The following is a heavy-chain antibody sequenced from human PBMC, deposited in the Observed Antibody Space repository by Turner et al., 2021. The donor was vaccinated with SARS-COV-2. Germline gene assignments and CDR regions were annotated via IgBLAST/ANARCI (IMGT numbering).Heavy chain of an antibody. D-gene: IGHD2-2*01. V-gene: IGHV4-31*03. CDR1: GGSISSGDYY. J-gene: IGHJ4*02. CDR2: IYYSGST. Sequence: QVQLQESGPGLVKPSQTLSLTCTFSGGSISSGDYYWSWIRQHPGKGLEWIGYIYYSGSTYYNPSLKSRVTMSVDTSKNQFSLKLSSVTAADTAVYYCARVAGYCSSTSCYPDYWGQGTLVTVSS. CDR3: ARVAGYCSSTSCYPDY.